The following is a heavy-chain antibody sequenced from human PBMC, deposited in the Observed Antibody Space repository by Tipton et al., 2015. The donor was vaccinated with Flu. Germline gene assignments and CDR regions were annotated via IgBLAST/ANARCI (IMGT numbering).Heavy chain of an antibody. Sequence: SLRLSCAASGFTFSDYYMSWIRQAPGKGLEWVSYISSSGSTIYYADSVKGRFTISRDNAKNSLYLQMNSLRAEDTAVYYCARSRRVVVPASYYFDYWGQGTLVTVSS. CDR3: ARSRRVVVPASYYFDY. CDR2: ISSSGSTI. D-gene: IGHD2-2*01. J-gene: IGHJ4*02. V-gene: IGHV3-11*01. CDR1: GFTFSDYY.